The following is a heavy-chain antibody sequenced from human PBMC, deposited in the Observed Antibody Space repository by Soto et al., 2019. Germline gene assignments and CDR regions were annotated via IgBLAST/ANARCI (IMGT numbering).Heavy chain of an antibody. CDR1: GFAFSNYA. CDR3: AKDTNGDYIGAFDD. Sequence: EVQLLESGGDLVQPGGSLRLSCAASGFAFSNYAVTWVRQAPGKGLEWVSSISRSSSVIYYADSVRGRFFISRDNSKSMLYLQMNSLRAEVAARYYCAKDTNGDYIGAFDDWGQGTLVTVSS. J-gene: IGHJ4*02. V-gene: IGHV3-23*01. D-gene: IGHD4-17*01. CDR2: ISRSSSVI.